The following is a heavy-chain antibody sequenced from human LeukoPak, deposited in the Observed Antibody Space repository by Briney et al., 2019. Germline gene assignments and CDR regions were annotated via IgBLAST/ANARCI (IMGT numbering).Heavy chain of an antibody. CDR3: ARNGQFGVVDY. V-gene: IGHV3-53*01. CDR1: GVTGSSNY. CDR2: IYSGGST. D-gene: IGHD3-3*01. J-gene: IGHJ4*02. Sequence: GSLRLSCAASGVTGSSNYKSRVRQAPGKGVEWVSVIYSGGSTYYADSVKGRFTISRDNSKNTLYLQMNSLRAEDTAVYYCARNGQFGVVDYWGQGTLVTVSS.